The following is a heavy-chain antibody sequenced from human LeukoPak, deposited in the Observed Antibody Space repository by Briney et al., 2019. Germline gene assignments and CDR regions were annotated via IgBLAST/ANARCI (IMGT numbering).Heavy chain of an antibody. J-gene: IGHJ4*02. CDR2: IWYDGSNK. V-gene: IGHV3-33*01. CDR1: GFTFSSYG. Sequence: PGGSLRLSCAASGFTFSSYGMHWVRQAPGKGLEWVAVIWYDGSNKYYADSVKGRFAISRDNSKNTLYLQMNSLRAEDTAVYYCARSMNPRHGYSYGLTIDYWGQGTLVTVSS. D-gene: IGHD5-18*01. CDR3: ARSMNPRHGYSYGLTIDY.